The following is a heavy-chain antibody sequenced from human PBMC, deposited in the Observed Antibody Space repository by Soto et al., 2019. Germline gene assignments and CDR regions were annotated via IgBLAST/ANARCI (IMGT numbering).Heavy chain of an antibody. J-gene: IGHJ6*03. CDR3: AGVGWPYCSGGSCYYMDV. Sequence: QVQLVQSGAEVKKPGASVKVSCKASGYTFTSYAMHWVRQAPGQRLEWMGWINAGNGNTKYSQKFQGRVTITRDTSASTAYMELRSLRSEDTAVYYCAGVGWPYCSGGSCYYMDVWGKGTTVTVSS. CDR1: GYTFTSYA. D-gene: IGHD2-15*01. V-gene: IGHV1-3*01. CDR2: INAGNGNT.